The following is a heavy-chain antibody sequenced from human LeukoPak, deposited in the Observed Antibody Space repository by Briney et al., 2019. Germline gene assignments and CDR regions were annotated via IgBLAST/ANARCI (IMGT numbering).Heavy chain of an antibody. CDR1: GFTFRTYG. J-gene: IGHJ3*02. CDR2: IRYDGSSK. D-gene: IGHD1-26*01. CDR3: VKERGEHFDAFDT. Sequence: PGGSLRLSCAASGFTFRTYGIHWVRQAPGKGLEWGAFIRYDGSSKYYADSVRGRFTISRDSSRCILYLQVYSLRAQDTTVYYCVKERGEHFDAFDTWGLGTMVTVSS. V-gene: IGHV3-30*02.